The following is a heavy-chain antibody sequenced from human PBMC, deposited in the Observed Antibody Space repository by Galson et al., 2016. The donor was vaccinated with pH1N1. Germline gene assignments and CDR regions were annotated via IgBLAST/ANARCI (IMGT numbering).Heavy chain of an antibody. CDR3: ARRYYFDY. J-gene: IGHJ4*01. CDR2: IDPSDGTT. CDR1: GYSVTRYY. V-gene: IGHV1-46*01. Sequence: SVKVSCKAAGYSVTRYYMHWVRQAPGQGLEWMGIIDPSDGTTTYSQKFQGRIILTRDTSTNSVHMELTTLRPDDSATYFCARRYYFDYWGHGTLVTVSS.